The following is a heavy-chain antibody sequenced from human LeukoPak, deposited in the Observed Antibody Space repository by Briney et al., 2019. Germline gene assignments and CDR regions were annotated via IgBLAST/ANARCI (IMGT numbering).Heavy chain of an antibody. Sequence: GGSLRLSCAASGFTFSTFAMTWVRQAPGKGLEWVSLISGSGGSTYYADSVKGRFTISRDNSKSTLYLQMNSLRAEDTAVYYCARDYLLSGSHNWFDPWGQGTLVTVSS. CDR2: ISGSGGST. D-gene: IGHD2-15*01. CDR3: ARDYLLSGSHNWFDP. CDR1: GFTFSTFA. J-gene: IGHJ5*02. V-gene: IGHV3-23*01.